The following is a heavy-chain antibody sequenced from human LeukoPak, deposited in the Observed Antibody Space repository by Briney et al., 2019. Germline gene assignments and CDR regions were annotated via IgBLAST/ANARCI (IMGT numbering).Heavy chain of an antibody. Sequence: PSETLSLTCAVYGGSFSGYYWSWIRQPPGKGLEWIGETNHSGSTNYNPSLKSGVTISVDTSKTQFSLKLSSVTAADTAVYYCARGFGYDSSGYYYDYWGQGTLVTVSS. J-gene: IGHJ4*02. V-gene: IGHV4-34*01. CDR3: ARGFGYDSSGYYYDY. CDR1: GGSFSGYY. D-gene: IGHD3-22*01. CDR2: TNHSGST.